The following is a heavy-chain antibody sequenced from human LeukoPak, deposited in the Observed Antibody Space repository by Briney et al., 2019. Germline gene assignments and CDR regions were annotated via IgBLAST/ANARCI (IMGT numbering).Heavy chain of an antibody. CDR1: GYTFTSNY. J-gene: IGHJ4*02. CDR2: IYPRDGST. Sequence: ASVKVSCKASGYTFTSNYIHWVRQAPGQGLEWMGMIYPRDGSTSYAQKFQGRVTMTTDTSTSTAYMELRSLRSDDTAVYYCARVGGRGTYDYWGQGTLVTVSS. V-gene: IGHV1-46*01. CDR3: ARVGGRGTYDY. D-gene: IGHD3-16*01.